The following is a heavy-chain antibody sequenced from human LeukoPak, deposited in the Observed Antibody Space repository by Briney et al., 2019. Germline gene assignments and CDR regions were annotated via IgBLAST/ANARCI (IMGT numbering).Heavy chain of an antibody. J-gene: IGHJ4*02. CDR2: IDTAGDT. V-gene: IGHV3-13*01. Sequence: GSLRLSCVASGFTFSSYDMHWVRQGTGKGLEWVSAIDTAGDTYYPDSVKGRFTISRENAKNSLYLQMNSLRAGDTAAYYCARVSSGGGESTYFDYWGRGTLVTVSS. CDR1: GFTFSSYD. D-gene: IGHD3-16*01. CDR3: ARVSSGGGESTYFDY.